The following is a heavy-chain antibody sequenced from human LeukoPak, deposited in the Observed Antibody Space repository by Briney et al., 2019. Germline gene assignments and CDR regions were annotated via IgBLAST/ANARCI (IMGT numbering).Heavy chain of an antibody. V-gene: IGHV3-48*04. CDR2: ISSSGSTI. CDR1: GFTFSSYS. J-gene: IGHJ4*02. CDR3: ANLDNDFDY. D-gene: IGHD1-1*01. Sequence: GGSLRLSCAASGFTFSSYSMNWVRQAPGKGLEWVSYISSSGSTIYYADSVKGRFTISRDNAKNSLYLQMNSLRAEDTAVYYCANLDNDFDYWGQGTLVTVSS.